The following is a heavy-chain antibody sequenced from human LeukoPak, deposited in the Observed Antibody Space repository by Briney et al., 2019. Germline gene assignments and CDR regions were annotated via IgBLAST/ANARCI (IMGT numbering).Heavy chain of an antibody. J-gene: IGHJ4*02. CDR3: ARDGVVTMELDF. V-gene: IGHV4-4*07. Sequence: SETLSLTCTVSGGSFSIYYWSWIRQPAGQGLEWIGRIYPSGNTNYNPSLKSRATISLDTSKNQFSLNLKSVTAADTAMYYCARDGVVTMELDFWGQGTLVTVSS. CDR1: GGSFSIYY. D-gene: IGHD3-10*01. CDR2: IYPSGNT.